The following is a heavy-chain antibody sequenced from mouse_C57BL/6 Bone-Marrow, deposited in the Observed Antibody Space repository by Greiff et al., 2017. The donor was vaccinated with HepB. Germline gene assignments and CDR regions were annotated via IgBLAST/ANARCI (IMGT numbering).Heavy chain of an antibody. CDR2: ISNGGGST. V-gene: IGHV5-12*01. CDR1: GFTFSDYY. J-gene: IGHJ1*03. Sequence: EVKLVESGGGLVQPGGSLKLSCAASGFTFSDYYMYWVRQTPEKRLEWVAYISNGGGSTYYPDTVKGRFTIARDNAKNTLYLQMSRLKSEDTAMYYCARQNYGSSDWYFDVWGTGTTVTVSS. CDR3: ARQNYGSSDWYFDV. D-gene: IGHD1-1*01.